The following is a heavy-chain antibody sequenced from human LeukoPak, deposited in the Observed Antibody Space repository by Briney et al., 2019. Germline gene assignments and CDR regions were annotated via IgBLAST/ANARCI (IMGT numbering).Heavy chain of an antibody. J-gene: IGHJ3*02. D-gene: IGHD3-22*01. CDR2: IYSGGST. V-gene: IGHV3-53*01. CDR1: GFTDSSNC. CDR3: ARGGDSSGSIRSAFDI. Sequence: GESLKISCAASGFTDSSNCMSWVRQAPGKGLEWVSLIYSGGSTYYADSVKGRFTISRDNSKNTLYLQMNSLRAEDTAVYYCARGGDSSGSIRSAFDIWGQGTMVTVSS.